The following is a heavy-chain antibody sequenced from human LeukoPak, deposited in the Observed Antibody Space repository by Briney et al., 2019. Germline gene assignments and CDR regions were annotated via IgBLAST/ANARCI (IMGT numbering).Heavy chain of an antibody. CDR3: AKDLYSSSWYSGY. J-gene: IGHJ4*02. CDR2: INHSGST. D-gene: IGHD6-13*01. CDR1: GGSFSGYY. Sequence: SETLSLTCAVYGGSFSGYYWSWIRQPPGKGLEWIGEINHSGSTNYNPSLKSRVTISVDTSKNQFSLKLSSVTAADTAVYYCAKDLYSSSWYSGYWGQGTLVTVSS. V-gene: IGHV4-34*01.